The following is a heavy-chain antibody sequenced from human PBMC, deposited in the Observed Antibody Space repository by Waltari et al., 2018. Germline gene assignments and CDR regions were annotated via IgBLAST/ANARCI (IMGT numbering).Heavy chain of an antibody. J-gene: IGHJ4*02. CDR1: GFTFSSYS. V-gene: IGHV3-21*04. D-gene: IGHD3-3*01. CDR3: AKELGVVTDY. CDR2: ISSSSSYI. Sequence: EVQLVESGGGLVKPGGSLRLSCAASGFTFSSYSMNWVRQAPGKGLEWVSSISSSSSYIYYADSVKGRFTISRDNAKNSLYLQMNSLRAEDTAVYYCAKELGVVTDYWGQGTLVTVSS.